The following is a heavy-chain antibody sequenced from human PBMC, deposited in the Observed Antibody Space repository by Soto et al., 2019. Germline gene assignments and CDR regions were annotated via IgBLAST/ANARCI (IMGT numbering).Heavy chain of an antibody. D-gene: IGHD2-15*01. CDR2: IYYSGST. CDR1: GGSISSGDYY. CDR3: ARAPKTRVGYFDY. J-gene: IGHJ4*02. V-gene: IGHV4-30-4*01. Sequence: PSETLSLTCTVSGGSISSGDYYWSWIRQPPGKGLEWIGYIYYSGSTYYNPSLKSRVTISVDTSKNQFSLKLSSVTAADTAVYYCARAPKTRVGYFDYWGQGTLVTVSS.